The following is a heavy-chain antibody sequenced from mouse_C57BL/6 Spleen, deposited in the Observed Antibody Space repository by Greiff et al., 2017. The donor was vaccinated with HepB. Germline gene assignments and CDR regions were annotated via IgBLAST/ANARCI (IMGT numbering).Heavy chain of an antibody. Sequence: VQLQQPGAELVMPGASVKLSCKASGYTFTSYWMHWVKQRPGQGLEWIGEIDPSDSYTNYNQKFKGKSTLTVDKSSSTAYMQLSSLTSEDSAVYYCARWPSITTVVGYAMDYWGQGTSVTVSS. J-gene: IGHJ4*01. CDR1: GYTFTSYW. CDR3: ARWPSITTVVGYAMDY. CDR2: IDPSDSYT. D-gene: IGHD1-1*01. V-gene: IGHV1-69*01.